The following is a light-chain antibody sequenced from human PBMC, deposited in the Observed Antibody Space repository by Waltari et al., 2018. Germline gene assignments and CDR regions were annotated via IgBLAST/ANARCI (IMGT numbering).Light chain of an antibody. J-gene: IGKJ4*01. CDR3: QQYYNYPLS. CDR2: DAS. Sequence: DIEMTQSPSSLSASVGDRVTITCKASKDISKYLNWYPQKPGKAPKLLTYDASNLETGVPSRFSGSGSGTHFTFTISSLQPEDIATYYCQQYYNYPLSFGGGTKVEIK. CDR1: KDISKY. V-gene: IGKV1-33*01.